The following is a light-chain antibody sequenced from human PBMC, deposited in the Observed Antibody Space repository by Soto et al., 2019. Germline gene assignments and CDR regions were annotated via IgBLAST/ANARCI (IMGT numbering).Light chain of an antibody. Sequence: DIQMTQSPSTLSASVGDRVTITCLASQGIGNWLAWFQQKPGKAPNLLIYKASTLERGVPSRFSGSGSGTEFTLTISSLQPDDSATYYCQQHSTYSYTFGQGTKLEI. V-gene: IGKV1-5*03. CDR3: QQHSTYSYT. CDR2: KAS. J-gene: IGKJ2*01. CDR1: QGIGNW.